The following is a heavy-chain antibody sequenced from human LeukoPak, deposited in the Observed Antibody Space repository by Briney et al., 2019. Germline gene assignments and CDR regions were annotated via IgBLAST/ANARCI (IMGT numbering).Heavy chain of an antibody. CDR3: ARERISSGYYLV. D-gene: IGHD3-22*01. CDR1: GYTFTSYA. J-gene: IGHJ4*02. Sequence: ASVKVSCKASGYTFTSYAMNWVRQAPGQGLEWMGWISAYSGNTNYAQNLQDRFTMTTDTSTSTAYMELRSLRSDDTAVYYCARERISSGYYLVWGQGTLVTVSS. CDR2: ISAYSGNT. V-gene: IGHV1-18*01.